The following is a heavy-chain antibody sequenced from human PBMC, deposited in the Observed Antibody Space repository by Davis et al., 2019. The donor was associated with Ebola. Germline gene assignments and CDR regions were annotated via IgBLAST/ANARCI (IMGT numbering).Heavy chain of an antibody. J-gene: IGHJ4*02. CDR3: ASSGRPGQTGFYVY. CDR1: GYTFTSYG. D-gene: IGHD3-9*01. V-gene: IGHV1-18*04. Sequence: AASVKISCKTSGYTFTSYGISWVRQAPGQGLEWMGWITPHNGNTNLAQKLQGRVTMTTDTSTSTAYMELRSLRSDDTAVYYCASSGRPGQTGFYVYWGQGTLVTVSS. CDR2: ITPHNGNT.